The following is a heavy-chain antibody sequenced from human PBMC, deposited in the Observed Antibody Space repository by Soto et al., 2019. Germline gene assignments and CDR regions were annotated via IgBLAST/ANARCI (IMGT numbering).Heavy chain of an antibody. CDR3: ARDARGDEAPMDY. D-gene: IGHD3-10*01. V-gene: IGHV1-2*04. J-gene: IGHJ4*02. CDR2: INPNSGGT. Sequence: ASVKVSCKASGYIFTSYYMHWVRQAPGQGLEWMGWINPNSGGTNYAQKFQGWVTMTRDTSISTAYMELSRLRSDDTAVYYCARDARGDEAPMDYWGQGTLVTVSS. CDR1: GYIFTSYY.